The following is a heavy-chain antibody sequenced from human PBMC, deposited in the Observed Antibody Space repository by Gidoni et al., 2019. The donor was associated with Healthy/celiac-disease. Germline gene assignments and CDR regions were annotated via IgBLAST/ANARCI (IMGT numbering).Heavy chain of an antibody. CDR1: GYTCTSYY. D-gene: IGHD2-15*01. Sequence: QVQLVQYGAEVKKPGASVKVSCKAYGYTCTSYYMHWVRPAPGQGLEWMVIINPSGGSTSYAQKFQGRVTMTRDTSTSTVYMELSSLRSEDTVVYSCARWYDPIYCSGGSCYSFAAYWGQGTLVTVSS. CDR2: INPSGGST. V-gene: IGHV1-46*01. CDR3: ARWYDPIYCSGGSCYSFAAY. J-gene: IGHJ4*02.